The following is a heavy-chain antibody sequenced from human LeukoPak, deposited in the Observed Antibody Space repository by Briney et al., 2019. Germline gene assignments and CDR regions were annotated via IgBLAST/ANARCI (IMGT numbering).Heavy chain of an antibody. Sequence: PSETLSLTCTVSGYSISSGYYWGWIRQPPGKGLEWIGSIYHSGSTYYNPSLKGRVTISVDMSKNQFSLKLSSVTAADTAVYYCARYAPVYCSGGSCYGDSWFDPWGQGTLVTVSS. CDR3: ARYAPVYCSGGSCYGDSWFDP. D-gene: IGHD2-15*01. J-gene: IGHJ5*02. CDR2: IYHSGST. V-gene: IGHV4-38-2*02. CDR1: GYSISSGYY.